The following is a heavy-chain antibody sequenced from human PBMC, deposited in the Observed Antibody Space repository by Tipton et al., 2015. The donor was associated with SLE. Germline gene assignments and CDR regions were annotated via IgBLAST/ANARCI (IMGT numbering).Heavy chain of an antibody. J-gene: IGHJ6*02. V-gene: IGHV3-48*02. D-gene: IGHD3-3*01. CDR2: IIPTSRTI. Sequence: GSLRLSCTASGFTFGHYSMHWVRQAPGKGLEWLSFIIPTSRTIYYADSVQGRFTTSRNNADNSLYLQMSSLRDEDTAIYYCARDGLEWSSGGMDVWGQGTTVTVSS. CDR1: GFTFGHYS. CDR3: ARDGLEWSSGGMDV.